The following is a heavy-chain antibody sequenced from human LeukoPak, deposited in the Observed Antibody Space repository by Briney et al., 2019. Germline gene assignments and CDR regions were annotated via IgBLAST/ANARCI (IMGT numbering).Heavy chain of an antibody. Sequence: GGSLRLSCAASGFTFSSYGMHWVRQAPGKGLEWVAFIRYDGSNKYYADSVKGRFTISRDNSKNTLYLQMNSLRAEDTAVYYCAKDRDFGVVTPYYFDYWGQGTLVTVSS. D-gene: IGHD3-3*01. J-gene: IGHJ4*02. CDR2: IRYDGSNK. V-gene: IGHV3-30*02. CDR3: AKDRDFGVVTPYYFDY. CDR1: GFTFSSYG.